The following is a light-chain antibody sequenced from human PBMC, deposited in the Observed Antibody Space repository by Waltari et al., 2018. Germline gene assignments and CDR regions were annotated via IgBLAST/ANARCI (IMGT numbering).Light chain of an antibody. CDR1: QSVGTW. CDR2: MAS. V-gene: IGKV1-5*03. CDR3: QQYSSFST. Sequence: DIQMTQSPSTLAASVGDRVTISCRASQSVGTWLAWYQQKPGKAPKLLIYMASRLESGVPSRFSGSGSGTEFTLTISSLQPDDFATYSCQQYSSFSTFGQGTKV. J-gene: IGKJ2*01.